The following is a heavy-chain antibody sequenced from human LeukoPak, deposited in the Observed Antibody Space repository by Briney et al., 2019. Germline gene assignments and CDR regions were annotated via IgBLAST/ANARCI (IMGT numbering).Heavy chain of an antibody. V-gene: IGHV1-18*01. CDR1: GYTFTSYG. Sequence: GASVKVSCEASGYTFTSYGISWVRQAPGQGLEWMGWISAYNGNTNYAQKLQGRVTMTTDTSTSTAYIERRSLRSDDTAVYYCARDGPDCSSTSCYYYYGMDVWGQGTTVTVSS. CDR3: ARDGPDCSSTSCYYYYGMDV. D-gene: IGHD2-2*01. J-gene: IGHJ6*02. CDR2: ISAYNGNT.